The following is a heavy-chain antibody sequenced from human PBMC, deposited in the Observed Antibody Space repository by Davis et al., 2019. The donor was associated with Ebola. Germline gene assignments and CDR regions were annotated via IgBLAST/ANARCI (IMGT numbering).Heavy chain of an antibody. CDR3: AASTSSPLVNDY. Sequence: ASVKVSCKASGYTFTGYYMHWVRQAPGQGLEWMGRINPNSGGPNYAQKFQGRVTMTRDTSISTAYMELSRLRSDDTAVYYCAASTSSPLVNDYWGQGTLVTVSS. D-gene: IGHD6-13*01. V-gene: IGHV1-2*06. CDR2: INPNSGGP. J-gene: IGHJ4*02. CDR1: GYTFTGYY.